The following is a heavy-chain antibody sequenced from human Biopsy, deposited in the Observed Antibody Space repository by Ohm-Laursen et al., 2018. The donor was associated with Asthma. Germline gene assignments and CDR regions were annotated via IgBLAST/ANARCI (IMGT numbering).Heavy chain of an antibody. CDR2: MFHRGTT. CDR1: GASISSLNW. D-gene: IGHD1-20*01. J-gene: IGHJ6*02. CDR3: ARITSANYYYGMDV. Sequence: SETLSLTCKVSGASISSLNWWSWVRQPPGKGLEWIGYMFHRGTTHYNPSLTSRVTISLDRSKNQFSLKLTSVTAADTAVYYCARITSANYYYGMDVWGQGTTVTVS. V-gene: IGHV4-4*02.